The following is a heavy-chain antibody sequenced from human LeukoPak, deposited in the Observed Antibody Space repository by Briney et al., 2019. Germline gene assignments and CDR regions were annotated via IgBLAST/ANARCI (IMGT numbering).Heavy chain of an antibody. CDR2: IYHRGST. J-gene: IGHJ4*02. Sequence: SETLSLTRAVSGYFNSRGYYWGWIRPPPGKGVEWIGSIYHRGSTYYNPSLKSRVTISVDTSKNQFSLKLSSVTAADTAVYYCARMSNWLPDYWGQGTLVTVSS. D-gene: IGHD7-27*01. CDR3: ARMSNWLPDY. CDR1: GYFNSRGYY. V-gene: IGHV4-38-2*01.